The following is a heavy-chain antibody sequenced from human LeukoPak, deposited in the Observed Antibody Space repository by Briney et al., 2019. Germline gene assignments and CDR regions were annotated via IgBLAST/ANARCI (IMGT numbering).Heavy chain of an antibody. J-gene: IGHJ6*02. CDR2: ISYDGSNK. CDR1: EFTFSSYT. Sequence: GGSLRLSCAASEFTFSSYTMSWVRQAPGKGPEWVAVISYDGSNKYYADSVKGRFTISRDNFKNTLYLQMNSLRAEDTAVYYCARDIGIAAAGSDRIYGMDVWGQGTTVTVSS. V-gene: IGHV3-30-3*01. CDR3: ARDIGIAAAGSDRIYGMDV. D-gene: IGHD6-13*01.